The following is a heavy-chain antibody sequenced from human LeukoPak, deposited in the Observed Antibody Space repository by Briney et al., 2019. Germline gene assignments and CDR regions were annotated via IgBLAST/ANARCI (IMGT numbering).Heavy chain of an antibody. CDR2: ISSSSSYI. Sequence: PGGSLRLSCAASGFTVSSNYMSWVRQAPGKGLEWVSSISSSSSYIYYADSVKGRFTISRDNAKNSLYLQMNSLRAEDTAVYYCARDPISIAAAGTPEYFQHWGQGTLVTVSS. D-gene: IGHD6-13*01. CDR3: ARDPISIAAAGTPEYFQH. V-gene: IGHV3-21*01. J-gene: IGHJ1*01. CDR1: GFTVSSNY.